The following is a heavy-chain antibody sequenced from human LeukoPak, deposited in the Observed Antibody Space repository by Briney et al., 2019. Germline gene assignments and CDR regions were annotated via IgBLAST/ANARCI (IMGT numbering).Heavy chain of an antibody. CDR3: ARGSIAVAGTLLYYYGMDV. CDR2: ISAYNGNT. J-gene: IGHJ6*02. V-gene: IGHV1-18*01. D-gene: IGHD6-19*01. Sequence: ASVKVSCKASGGTFSSYAISWVRQAPGQGLEWMGWISAYNGNTNYAQKLQGRVTMTTDTSTSTAYMELRSLRSDDTAVYYCARGSIAVAGTLLYYYGMDVWGQGTTVTVSS. CDR1: GGTFSSYA.